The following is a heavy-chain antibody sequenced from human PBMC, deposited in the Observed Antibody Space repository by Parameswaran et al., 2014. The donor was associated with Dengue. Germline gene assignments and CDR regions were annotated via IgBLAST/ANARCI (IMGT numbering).Heavy chain of an antibody. D-gene: IGHD3-22*01. CDR2: IYASGST. J-gene: IGHJ3*01. V-gene: IGHV4-31*02. Sequence: PGKGLEWIGNIYASGSTYYNPSLKSRVSMAVYSSSIQFSLELHSVTAADTAVYYCARGQSHHSDGSDFYAGGYRPFDLWGQGTMVTVSS. CDR3: ARGQSHHSDGSDFYAGGYRPFDL.